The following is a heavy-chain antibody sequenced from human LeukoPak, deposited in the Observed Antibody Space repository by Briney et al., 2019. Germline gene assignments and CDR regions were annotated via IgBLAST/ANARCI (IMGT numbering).Heavy chain of an antibody. CDR3: ADTAMVPGKAFDI. Sequence: ASVKVSCKASGYTFTSYAMDWVRQAPGQGLEWMGWINTNTGNPTYAQGFTGRFVFSLDTSVSTAYLQISSLKAEDTAVYYCADTAMVPGKAFDIWGQGTMVTVSS. V-gene: IGHV7-4-1*02. J-gene: IGHJ3*02. D-gene: IGHD5-18*01. CDR2: INTNTGNP. CDR1: GYTFTSYA.